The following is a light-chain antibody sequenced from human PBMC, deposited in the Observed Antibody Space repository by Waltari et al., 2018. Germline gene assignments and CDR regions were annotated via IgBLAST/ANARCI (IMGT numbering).Light chain of an antibody. CDR2: LGS. CDR1: QSLRYSNGYNY. Sequence: DIVMTQSPLSLPVTPGEPASIPCTSSQSLRYSNGYNYVDWYLQKPGQSPQLLVYLGSNRASGVPERFSGSGSGNDFTLTISRVESEDVGIYYCMQALQTPWTFGQGTKVEIK. J-gene: IGKJ1*01. CDR3: MQALQTPWT. V-gene: IGKV2-28*01.